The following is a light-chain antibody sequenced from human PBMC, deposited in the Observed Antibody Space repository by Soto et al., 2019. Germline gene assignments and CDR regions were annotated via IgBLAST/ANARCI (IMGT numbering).Light chain of an antibody. V-gene: IGLV2-14*01. CDR3: SSYTSSSVWV. CDR1: SSDVGGYNY. Sequence: QSALTQPASVSGSPGQSITISCTGTSSDVGGYNYVSWYQQHPGKAPKLMIYDVCNRPSGVSNRFSGSKSGNTASLTISGLQAEDEADYYCSSYTSSSVWVFGGGTQLTVL. J-gene: IGLJ3*02. CDR2: DVC.